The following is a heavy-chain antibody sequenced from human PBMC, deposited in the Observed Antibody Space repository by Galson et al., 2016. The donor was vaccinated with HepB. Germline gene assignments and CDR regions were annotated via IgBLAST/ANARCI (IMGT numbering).Heavy chain of an antibody. J-gene: IGHJ4*02. Sequence: SVKVSCKASGYIFNTYGIGWVRQAPGQGLEWMGGIIPIFGKTNYAQKFQGRVTITADQSTRTVYMEMSSLRSDDTALYYCARGTINWSHFDFWGPGTPVTVSS. V-gene: IGHV1-69*13. CDR1: GYIFNTYG. D-gene: IGHD1-1*01. CDR3: ARGTINWSHFDF. CDR2: IIPIFGKT.